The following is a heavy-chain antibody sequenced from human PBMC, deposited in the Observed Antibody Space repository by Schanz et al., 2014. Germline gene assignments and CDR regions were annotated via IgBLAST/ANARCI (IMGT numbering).Heavy chain of an antibody. CDR3: VSSGSYSSYAS. V-gene: IGHV3-23*01. J-gene: IGHJ4*02. CDR2: ISSGGNP. Sequence: EVHLLDSGGGLVQPGGSLRLSCAASGFTFSSHAMSWVRQAPGKGLEWVSSISSGGNPYYANSVKGRFGISRDNAKNSLYLQMNSLRAEDTAVYHCVSSGSYSSYASWGQGTLVTVSS. D-gene: IGHD3-10*01. CDR1: GFTFSSHA.